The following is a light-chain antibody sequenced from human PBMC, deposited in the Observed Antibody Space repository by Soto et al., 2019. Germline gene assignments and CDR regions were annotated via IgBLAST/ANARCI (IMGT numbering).Light chain of an antibody. CDR2: DAS. Sequence: EIVLTQSPATLSLSPGERATLSCRASQSVSSYLAWYQQKPGQAPRLLIYDASIRATGIPARFSGSGSGTDFNPTSSSLEPEVFAVYYYQHHSNWYTFGQGTKLEIK. CDR1: QSVSSY. J-gene: IGKJ2*01. CDR3: QHHSNWYT. V-gene: IGKV3-11*01.